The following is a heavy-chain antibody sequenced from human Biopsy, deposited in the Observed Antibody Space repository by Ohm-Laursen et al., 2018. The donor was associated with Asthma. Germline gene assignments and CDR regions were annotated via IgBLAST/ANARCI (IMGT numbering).Heavy chain of an antibody. CDR2: ISGSGGST. V-gene: IGHV3-23*01. CDR1: GGSISSDDYY. D-gene: IGHD5-24*01. J-gene: IGHJ4*02. CDR3: AKESRRDGYNRRNYYFDY. Sequence: GTLSLTCSVSGGSISSDDYYWSWVRQAPGKGLEWVSAISGSGGSTYYADSVKGRFTISRDNSKNTLYLQMNSLRAEDTAVYYCAKESRRDGYNRRNYYFDYWGQGTLVTVSS.